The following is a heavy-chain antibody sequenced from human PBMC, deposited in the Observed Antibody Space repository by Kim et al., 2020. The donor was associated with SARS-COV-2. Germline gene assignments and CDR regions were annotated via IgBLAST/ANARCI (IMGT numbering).Heavy chain of an antibody. D-gene: IGHD6-19*01. J-gene: IGHJ5*02. CDR1: GFTFDDYA. CDR2: ISGDGGST. Sequence: GGSLRLSCAASGFTFDDYAMHWVRQAPGKGLEWVSLISGDGGSTYYADSVKGRFTISRDNSKNSLYLQMNSLRTEDTALYYCAKDQRAVAAKGWFDPWGQGTLVTVSS. CDR3: AKDQRAVAAKGWFDP. V-gene: IGHV3-43*02.